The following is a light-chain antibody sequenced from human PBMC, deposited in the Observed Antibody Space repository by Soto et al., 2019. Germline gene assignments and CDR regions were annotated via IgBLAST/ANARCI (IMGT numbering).Light chain of an antibody. Sequence: DIQMTQSPSSLSAPVGDRVTITCRASQNINTYLNWCQQKPGKAPNLLIYAASSLQSGVPSRFSGSGSGTDFTLTISSLQPEDFATYYCQQSYSTPYTFGQGTKLEMK. CDR1: QNINTY. J-gene: IGKJ2*01. CDR3: QQSYSTPYT. CDR2: AAS. V-gene: IGKV1-39*01.